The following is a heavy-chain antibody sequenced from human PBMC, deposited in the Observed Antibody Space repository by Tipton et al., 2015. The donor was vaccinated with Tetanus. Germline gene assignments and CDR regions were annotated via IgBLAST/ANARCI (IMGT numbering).Heavy chain of an antibody. J-gene: IGHJ4*02. CDR1: GDSINSGDYY. CDR2: IYYSGST. V-gene: IGHV4-30-4*01. Sequence: TLSLTCSVSGDSINSGDYYWSWIRQPPGKGLEWIGYIYYSGSTYYNPPLKSRVTISIDTSKNQFSLRLSSVTAADTAVYYCSSSPGNQYLAFFDYWGRGTLVTVSS. D-gene: IGHD2/OR15-2a*01. CDR3: SSSPGNQYLAFFDY.